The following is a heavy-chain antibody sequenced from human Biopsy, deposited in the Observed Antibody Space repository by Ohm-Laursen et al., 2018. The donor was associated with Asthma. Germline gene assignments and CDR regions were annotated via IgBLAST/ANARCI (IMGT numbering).Heavy chain of an antibody. CDR1: GGPISSFY. D-gene: IGHD4-23*01. CDR3: ARGVVYGGDSYAEYFQH. CDR2: AFYGGAT. V-gene: IGHV4-59*01. J-gene: IGHJ1*01. Sequence: SETLSLTCRVYGGPISSFYWSWIRQPPGKGLEWIGYAFYGGATNYNPSLKSRVPISVDTSKNQFFLRLSSVTAADTAVYYCARGVVYGGDSYAEYFQHWGQGTLATVSS.